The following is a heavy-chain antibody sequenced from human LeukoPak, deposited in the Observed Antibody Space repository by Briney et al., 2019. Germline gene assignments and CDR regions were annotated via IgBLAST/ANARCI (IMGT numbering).Heavy chain of an antibody. CDR3: ARDRYYYDSSGYFGATDY. Sequence: GGSLRLSCAASGFTISSYSMNWVRQAPGKGLEWVSSISSSSSYIYYADSVKGRFTISRDNAKNSLYLQMNSLRAEDTAVYYCARDRYYYDSSGYFGATDYWGQGTLVTVSS. CDR2: ISSSSSYI. J-gene: IGHJ4*02. V-gene: IGHV3-21*01. D-gene: IGHD3-22*01. CDR1: GFTISSYS.